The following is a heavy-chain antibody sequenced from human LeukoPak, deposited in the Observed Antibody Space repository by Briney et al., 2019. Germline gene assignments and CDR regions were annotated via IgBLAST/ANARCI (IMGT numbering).Heavy chain of an antibody. CDR2: IYYSGST. CDR1: GGSISSYY. CDR3: ARERAVTGHYYYYGVDV. Sequence: PSETLSLTCTVSGGSISSYYWSWIRQPPGKGLEWIGYIYYSGSTNYNPSLKSRVTISVVTSKNQFSLKLSSVTAADTAVYYCARERAVTGHYYYYGVDVWGQGITVTVSS. J-gene: IGHJ6*02. V-gene: IGHV4-59*01. D-gene: IGHD4-17*01.